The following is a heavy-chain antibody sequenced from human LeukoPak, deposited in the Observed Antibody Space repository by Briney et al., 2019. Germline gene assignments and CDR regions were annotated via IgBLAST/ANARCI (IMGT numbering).Heavy chain of an antibody. D-gene: IGHD7-27*01. Sequence: GRSLRLSCAASGFTFSNYGMHWVRQAPGKGLEWVALIWYDGSNKYYADSVKGRFTISRDNSQSTVDLQMNSLRVEDTAVYYCARAGAPRLGIGQDNWFDPWGQGTLVTVSS. CDR1: GFTFSNYG. J-gene: IGHJ5*02. CDR2: IWYDGSNK. CDR3: ARAGAPRLGIGQDNWFDP. V-gene: IGHV3-33*01.